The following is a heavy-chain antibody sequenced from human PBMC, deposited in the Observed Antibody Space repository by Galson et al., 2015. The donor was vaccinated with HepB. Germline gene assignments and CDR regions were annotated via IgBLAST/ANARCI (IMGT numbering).Heavy chain of an antibody. Sequence: SLRLSCAASGFTFSSYAMSWVRQAPGKGLEWVSAISGSGGSTYYADSVKGRFTISRDNSKNTLYLQMNSLRAEDTAVYYCAKDGFLEGDYYYYGMGVWGQGTTVTVSS. D-gene: IGHD3-3*01. CDR1: GFTFSSYA. CDR3: AKDGFLEGDYYYYGMGV. J-gene: IGHJ6*02. V-gene: IGHV3-23*01. CDR2: ISGSGGST.